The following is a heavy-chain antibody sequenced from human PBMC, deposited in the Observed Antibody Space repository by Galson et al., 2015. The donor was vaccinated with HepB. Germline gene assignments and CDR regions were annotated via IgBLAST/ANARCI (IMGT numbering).Heavy chain of an antibody. V-gene: IGHV3-7*03. Sequence: SLRLSCAASGFTFSSYWMSWVRQAPGKGLEWVANIKQDGSEKYYVDSVKGRFTISRDNAKNSLYLQMNSLRAEDTAVYYCARPCYLYDILTGYDYWGQGTLVTVSS. CDR3: ARPCYLYDILTGYDY. CDR1: GFTFSSYW. D-gene: IGHD3-9*01. J-gene: IGHJ4*02. CDR2: IKQDGSEK.